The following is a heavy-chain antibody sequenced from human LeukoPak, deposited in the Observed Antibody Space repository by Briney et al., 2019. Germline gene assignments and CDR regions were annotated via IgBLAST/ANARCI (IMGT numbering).Heavy chain of an antibody. V-gene: IGHV3-48*03. CDR2: ISSCGSTI. Sequence: GGSLRLSCAASGFTFSRYQMNWARQAPGKGREWGAYISSCGSTIYYADSVKGRFAISSDNAKNSLYLQMNSLRAEDTAVYYCARLGGYYYDGSGYYSGWGQGTLVSV. CDR1: GFTFSRYQ. J-gene: IGHJ4*02. CDR3: ARLGGYYYDGSGYYSG. D-gene: IGHD3-22*01.